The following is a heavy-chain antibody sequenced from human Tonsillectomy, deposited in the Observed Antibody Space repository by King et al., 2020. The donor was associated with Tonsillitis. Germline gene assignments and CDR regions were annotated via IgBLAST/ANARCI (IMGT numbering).Heavy chain of an antibody. CDR2: IYYSGST. CDR1: GGSISSSSYY. CDR3: ARHPERAFCDD. D-gene: IGHD1-1*01. V-gene: IGHV4-39*01. J-gene: IGHJ4*02. Sequence: LQLQESGPGLVKPSETLSLTCTVSGGSISSSSYYWGWIRQPPGKGLEWIGSIYYSGSTYYNPSLKSRVTISVDTSKNQFSLKLSSVTAADTAVYYCARHPERAFCDDWGQGTRVTVSS.